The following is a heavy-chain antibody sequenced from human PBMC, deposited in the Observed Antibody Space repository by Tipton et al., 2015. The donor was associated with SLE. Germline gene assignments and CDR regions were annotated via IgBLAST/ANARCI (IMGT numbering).Heavy chain of an antibody. D-gene: IGHD3-9*01. V-gene: IGHV4-39*07. CDR1: GGSISSSDYY. CDR3: ARFFYYDNSRAWGWFDP. Sequence: VKPSETLSLTCTVSGGSISSSDYYWGWIRQPPGKDLEWIGSIFYSGHTYYNPSLKSRVTVSVDTSKNQFSLKLRSVTAADTAVYYCARFFYYDNSRAWGWFDPWGQGTLVIVS. CDR2: IFYSGHT. J-gene: IGHJ5*02.